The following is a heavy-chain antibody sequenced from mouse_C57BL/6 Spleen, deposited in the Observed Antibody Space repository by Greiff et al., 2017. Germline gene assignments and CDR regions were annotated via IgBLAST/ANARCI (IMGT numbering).Heavy chain of an antibody. Sequence: QVQLKQSGAELVKPGASVKLSCKASGYTFTSYWMHWVKQRPGQGLEWIGMIHPNSGSTNYNEKFKSKATLTVDKSSSTAYMQLSSLTSEDSAVYYCAREGFNFDYWGQGTTLTVSS. J-gene: IGHJ2*01. CDR1: GYTFTSYW. V-gene: IGHV1-64*01. CDR2: IHPNSGST. CDR3: AREGFNFDY.